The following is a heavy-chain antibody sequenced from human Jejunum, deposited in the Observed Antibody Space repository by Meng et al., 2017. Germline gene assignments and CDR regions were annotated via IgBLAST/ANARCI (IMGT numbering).Heavy chain of an antibody. CDR1: GGTLRSYA. CDR2: IIPVFGTA. CDR3: ARVAITKIMEVTRGYYYGFDV. V-gene: IGHV1-69*06. J-gene: IGHJ6*02. D-gene: IGHD3-22*01. Sequence: SVKVSCKASGGTLRSYAFSWVRQAPGQGLEWMGGIIPVFGTANYAQKVQGRVTITANKSTSTAYMELSSLRSEDTAVYLCARVAITKIMEVTRGYYYGFDVWGQGTTVTVSS.